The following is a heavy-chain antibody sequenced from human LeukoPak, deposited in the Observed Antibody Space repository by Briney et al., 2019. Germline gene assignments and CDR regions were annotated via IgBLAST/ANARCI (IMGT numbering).Heavy chain of an antibody. CDR2: ISGSGGST. V-gene: IGHV3-23*01. CDR1: GFTFSSYA. J-gene: IGHJ4*02. CDR3: AKTTRITIFGVVSSHYFDY. D-gene: IGHD3-3*01. Sequence: GGSLRLSCAASGFTFSSYAMSWVRQAPGKGLEWVSAISGSGGSTYYADSVKGRFTISRDNSKNTLYLQMNSLRAEDTAVYYCAKTTRITIFGVVSSHYFDYWGQGTLVTVSS.